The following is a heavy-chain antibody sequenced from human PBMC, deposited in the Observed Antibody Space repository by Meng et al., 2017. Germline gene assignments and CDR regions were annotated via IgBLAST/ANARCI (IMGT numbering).Heavy chain of an antibody. CDR2: IKQDGSEK. D-gene: IGHD3-22*01. CDR1: GFTFSSYW. V-gene: IGHV3-7*01. J-gene: IGHJ4*02. Sequence: GESLKISCAASGFTFSSYWMSWVRQAPGKGLEWVANIKQDGSEKYYVDSVKGRFTISRDNAKNSLYLQMNSLRAEDTAVYYCARDDPTYYYDSSGYYYWGQGTLVTVSS. CDR3: ARDDPTYYYDSSGYYY.